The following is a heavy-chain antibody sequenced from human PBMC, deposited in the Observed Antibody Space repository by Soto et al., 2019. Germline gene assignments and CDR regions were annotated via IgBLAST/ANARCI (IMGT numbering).Heavy chain of an antibody. CDR2: ISAYNGNT. CDR1: GYTFTSYG. D-gene: IGHD3-16*02. Sequence: ASVKVSCKASGYTFTSYGISWVRQAPGQGLEWMGWISAYNGNTNYAQKLQGRVTMTTDTSTSTAYMELRSLRSDDTAVYYCARDRSLRLGELSSTHDYWGQGTLVTVSS. J-gene: IGHJ4*02. V-gene: IGHV1-18*01. CDR3: ARDRSLRLGELSSTHDY.